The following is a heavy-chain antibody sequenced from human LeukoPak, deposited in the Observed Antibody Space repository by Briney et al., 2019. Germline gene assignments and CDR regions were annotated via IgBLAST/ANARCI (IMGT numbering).Heavy chain of an antibody. CDR2: IYNVGST. CDR1: GGSISGYS. J-gene: IGHJ6*03. Sequence: PSETLSLTRTVSGGSISGYSWSWIRQPAGKGLEWIGRIYNVGSTNYNPSLRSRITMSVDTSKNQISLQLSSVTAADTAVYYCARDFMVSKARQLGYYYYYYMDVWGTGTTVTVSS. V-gene: IGHV4-4*07. D-gene: IGHD6-6*01. CDR3: ARDFMVSKARQLGYYYYYYMDV.